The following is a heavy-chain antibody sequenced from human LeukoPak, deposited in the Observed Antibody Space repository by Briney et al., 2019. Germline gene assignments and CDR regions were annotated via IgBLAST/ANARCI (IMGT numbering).Heavy chain of an antibody. CDR3: ARVHEGNYYHYYMDV. CDR2: IRGSGGGI. J-gene: IGHJ6*03. Sequence: GGSLRLSCAASGFPFSTYSVTWVRQAPGKGLEWISYIRGSGGGIYYADSVQGRYTISRDNAKNSLYLQMSSLRAEDTAVYYCARVHEGNYYHYYMDVWGKGTTVTASS. CDR1: GFPFSTYS. V-gene: IGHV3-48*01.